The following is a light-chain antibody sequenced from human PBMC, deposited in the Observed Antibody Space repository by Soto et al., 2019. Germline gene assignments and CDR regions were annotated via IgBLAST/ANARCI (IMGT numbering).Light chain of an antibody. J-gene: IGKJ4*01. V-gene: IGKV1-39*01. CDR1: QSISSY. Sequence: DIQMTQSPSSLSASVGDRVTITCRASQSISSYLNWYQQKPGKAPKVVISGASSLQSGVPLRFSGSGSGTDFALTISSLQSEDFASYYCQQSHSTPLTFGGGTKVEIK. CDR3: QQSHSTPLT. CDR2: GAS.